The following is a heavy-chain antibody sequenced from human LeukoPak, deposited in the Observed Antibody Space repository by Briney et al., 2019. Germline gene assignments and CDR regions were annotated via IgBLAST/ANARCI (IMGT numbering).Heavy chain of an antibody. CDR1: GFTFSGYW. V-gene: IGHV3-7*03. CDR2: IKQDGSEK. J-gene: IGHJ4*02. Sequence: GGSLRLSCAASGFTFSGYWMSWVRQAPGKGLEWVANIKQDGSEKYYVDSVKGRFTISRDNAKSTLSLQMNSLRAEDTAVYYCAKDFGVGPEGINYWGQGTLVTVSS. CDR3: AKDFGVGPEGINY. D-gene: IGHD1-14*01.